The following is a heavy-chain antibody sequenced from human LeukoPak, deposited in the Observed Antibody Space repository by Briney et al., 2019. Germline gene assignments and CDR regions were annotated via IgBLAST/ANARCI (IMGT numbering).Heavy chain of an antibody. V-gene: IGHV3-21*01. J-gene: IGHJ4*02. D-gene: IGHD6-13*01. Sequence: GGSLRLSCAASGLTFSSYSMNWVRQAPGKGLEWVSSISSSSSYIYYADSVKGRFTISRDNAKNSLYPQMNSLRAEDTAVYYCARGGYTSSWYSDYWGQGTLVTVSS. CDR2: ISSSSSYI. CDR1: GLTFSSYS. CDR3: ARGGYTSSWYSDY.